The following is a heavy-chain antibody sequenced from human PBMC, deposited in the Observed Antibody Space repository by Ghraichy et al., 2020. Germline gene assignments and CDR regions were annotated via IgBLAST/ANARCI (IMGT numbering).Heavy chain of an antibody. CDR2: INGAGAST. CDR1: GFTFSNYA. V-gene: IGHV3-23*01. CDR3: AKGDYDSGGYYPNDAFHI. D-gene: IGHD3-22*01. J-gene: IGHJ3*02. Sequence: GGSLRLSCGASGFTFSNYAMSWVRLAPGKGLEWVSSINGAGASTYNAKSVKGRFTISRDNSKNTLYLQMNSLRVEDTAVYYCAKGDYDSGGYYPNDAFHIWGQGTMVTVSS.